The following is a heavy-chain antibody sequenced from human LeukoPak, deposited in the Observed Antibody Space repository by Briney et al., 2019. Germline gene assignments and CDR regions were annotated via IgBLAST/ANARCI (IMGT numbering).Heavy chain of an antibody. CDR3: ARGAKVVTGLDS. Sequence: PGGSLRLSCEASGFTFSNYWMHWVRQAPGKGLEWVSHINNGGSTAKYADAVKGRFTVSRGNANNTLYLQMDSLRVEDTAIYYCARGAKVVTGLDSWGQGTLVTVFS. V-gene: IGHV3-74*01. CDR1: GFTFSNYW. CDR2: INNGGSTA. J-gene: IGHJ4*02. D-gene: IGHD2-21*02.